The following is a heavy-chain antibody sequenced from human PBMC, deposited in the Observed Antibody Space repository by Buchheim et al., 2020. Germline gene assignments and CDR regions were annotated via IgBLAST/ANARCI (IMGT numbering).Heavy chain of an antibody. CDR1: GFTFINYV. D-gene: IGHD6-19*01. V-gene: IGHV1-3*01. Sequence: QVHLVQSGAEVKKPGASVKVSCKASGFTFINYVIHWVRQAPGQGLEWMGWINAGNGNTWYSQKFQGRVTISRDTSATTAYMEMSSLRSEDTAVYYCAREWGDSSGWDFEYWGQGT. CDR2: INAGNGNT. J-gene: IGHJ4*02. CDR3: AREWGDSSGWDFEY.